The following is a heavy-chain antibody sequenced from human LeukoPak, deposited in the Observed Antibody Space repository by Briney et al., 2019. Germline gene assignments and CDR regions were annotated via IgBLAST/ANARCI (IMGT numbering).Heavy chain of an antibody. CDR2: VNDRGST. CDR1: GGSFSGHY. J-gene: IGHJ6*03. Sequence: SETLSLTCAVYGGSFSGHYWTWIRQPPGKGLQWIGEVNDRGSTNYNPSLKSRLTISEDRSKKQFSLRLPSVTAADTAVYYCARGVVSGRFGDYYYYMDVWGKGTTVTVSS. V-gene: IGHV4-34*01. D-gene: IGHD3-16*01. CDR3: ARGVVSGRFGDYYYYMDV.